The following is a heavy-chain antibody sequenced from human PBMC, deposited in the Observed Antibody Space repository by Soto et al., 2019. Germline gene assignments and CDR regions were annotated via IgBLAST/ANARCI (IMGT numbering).Heavy chain of an antibody. CDR2: ISSSSSYI. J-gene: IGHJ4*02. V-gene: IGHV3-21*01. Sequence: PGGSLRLSCAASGFTFSSYSMNWVRQAPGKGLEWVSSISSSSSYIYYADSVKGRFTISRDNAKNSLYLQMNSLRAENTVFFYCARVYYDSSGYLAPLDYWGQGTLVTVSS. CDR3: ARVYYDSSGYLAPLDY. D-gene: IGHD3-22*01. CDR1: GFTFSSYS.